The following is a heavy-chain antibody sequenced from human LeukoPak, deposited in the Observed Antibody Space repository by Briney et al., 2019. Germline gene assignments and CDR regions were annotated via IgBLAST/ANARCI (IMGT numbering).Heavy chain of an antibody. Sequence: SETLSLTCTVSGGSISTSNYYWGWIRQPPGKGLEWIGNIFYSGSTYYSPSLRSRVTISVDTSKNQFSLKLSSVTAADTAVYYCARGGSYYDFWSGANRIDYWGQGTLVTVSS. CDR1: GGSISTSNYY. V-gene: IGHV4-39*07. J-gene: IGHJ4*02. CDR2: IFYSGST. D-gene: IGHD3-3*01. CDR3: ARGGSYYDFWSGANRIDY.